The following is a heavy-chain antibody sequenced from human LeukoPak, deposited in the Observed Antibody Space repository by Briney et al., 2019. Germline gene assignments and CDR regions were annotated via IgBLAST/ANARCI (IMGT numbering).Heavy chain of an antibody. Sequence: SETLSLTCAVYGGSFSGHYWSLIRQPPGKGLEWIGETNHSGSTKYNPSLKSRVTISIDTSKNQFSLKLSSVTAADTAVYYCARGGSMVRGVIISPFFDYWGQGSLVTVSS. CDR2: TNHSGST. D-gene: IGHD3-10*01. CDR1: GGSFSGHY. J-gene: IGHJ4*02. V-gene: IGHV4-34*01. CDR3: ARGGSMVRGVIISPFFDY.